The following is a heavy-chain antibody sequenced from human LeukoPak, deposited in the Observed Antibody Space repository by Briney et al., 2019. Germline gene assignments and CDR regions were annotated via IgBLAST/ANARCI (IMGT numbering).Heavy chain of an antibody. D-gene: IGHD2-8*01. V-gene: IGHV3-30*04. CDR3: AKDRCSNGVGCYYYYMDV. Sequence: GKSLRFSCVGSGFTFRSYVIHWVRQAPGKGLEWVAYIQYDGSNEQYADSVKGRFSISRDCSKNILYLQMNSLRAEDTAVYYCAKDRCSNGVGCYYYYMDVWGKGTTVTISS. J-gene: IGHJ6*03. CDR1: GFTFRSYV. CDR2: IQYDGSNE.